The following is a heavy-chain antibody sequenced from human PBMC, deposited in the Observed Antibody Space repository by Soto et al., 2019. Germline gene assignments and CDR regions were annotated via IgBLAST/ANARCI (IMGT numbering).Heavy chain of an antibody. CDR2: IIPIFGTA. V-gene: IGHV1-69*13. CDR3: AREPAPDFWSAYYDY. CDR1: EGTFSGYA. D-gene: IGHD3-3*01. Sequence: GASVKLSFKASEGTFSGYAISWVRQAPGQGLEWMGGIIPIFGTANYAQKFQGRVTITADESTSTAYMELSSLRSEDTAVYYCAREPAPDFWSAYYDYWGQGTLVTVSS. J-gene: IGHJ4*02.